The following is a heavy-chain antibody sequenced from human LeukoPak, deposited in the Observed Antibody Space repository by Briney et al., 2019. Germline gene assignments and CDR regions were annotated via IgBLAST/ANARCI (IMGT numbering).Heavy chain of an antibody. J-gene: IGHJ4*02. Sequence: PSETLSLTCTVSGGSISSSSYYWGWIRQPPGKGLEWIGSIYYSGTANYNPSLKSRVTISVDTSKNQFSLKLSSVTAADTAVYYCARDQRNSYYDFSFFDYWGQGTLVTVSS. D-gene: IGHD3-3*01. CDR3: ARDQRNSYYDFSFFDY. CDR2: IYYSGTA. CDR1: GGSISSSSYY. V-gene: IGHV4-39*07.